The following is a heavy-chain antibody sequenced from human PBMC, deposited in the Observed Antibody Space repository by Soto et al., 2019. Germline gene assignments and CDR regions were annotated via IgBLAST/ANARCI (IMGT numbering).Heavy chain of an antibody. CDR2: INTDGSVT. CDR3: ARQTGLGATNY. V-gene: IGHV3-74*01. CDR1: GFTFSNFW. Sequence: GGSLRLSCAGSGFTFSNFWMHWVRQAPGKGLVWVARINTDGSVTSQADSVKGRFTISRDNAKSTLYLQMTSLREEDSAIYYCARQTGLGATNYWGRGTLVTVSS. D-gene: IGHD1-26*01. J-gene: IGHJ4*02.